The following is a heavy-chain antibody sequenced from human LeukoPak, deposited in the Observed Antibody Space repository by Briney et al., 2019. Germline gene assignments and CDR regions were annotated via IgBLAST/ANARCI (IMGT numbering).Heavy chain of an antibody. Sequence: SGGSLRLSCGASGLAFSTYGMTWVRQAPGKGPEWVSGISGSGGSTSYADSVKGRFTISRDNSNNTLYLQMNSLRAEDTAVYYCAKDRGYWGQGTLVTVSS. CDR2: ISGSGGST. J-gene: IGHJ4*02. CDR1: GLAFSTYG. CDR3: AKDRGY. V-gene: IGHV3-23*01.